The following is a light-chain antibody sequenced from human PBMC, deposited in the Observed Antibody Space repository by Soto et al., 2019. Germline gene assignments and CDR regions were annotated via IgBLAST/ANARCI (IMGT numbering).Light chain of an antibody. CDR3: QQYGDSPT. V-gene: IGKV3-20*01. CDR1: QSISSNY. J-gene: IGKJ1*01. CDR2: DAS. Sequence: EIVLTQSPGTLSWSPLEVATVSFRASQSISSNYVAWYQQKPGQAPRLLIYDASTRATGIPNRYSGSGSGTDFTLTISRLETEDFAVFYCQQYGDSPTFGQGTKVDIK.